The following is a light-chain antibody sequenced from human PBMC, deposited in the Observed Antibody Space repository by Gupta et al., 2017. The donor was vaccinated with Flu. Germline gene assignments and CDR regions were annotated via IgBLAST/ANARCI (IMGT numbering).Light chain of an antibody. CDR1: QSLLHSNGYNY. CDR3: MQAIQVYS. J-gene: IGKJ2*03. Sequence: DIVMTQSPLSLPVTPGEPASIPCRSSQSLLHSNGYNYLDWYLQKPGQSPLLLIYLGSNRASGVPDRFSGSGSGTDFTLKISRVEAEDVGVYYCMQAIQVYSFGQGTKLEIK. CDR2: LGS. V-gene: IGKV2-28*01.